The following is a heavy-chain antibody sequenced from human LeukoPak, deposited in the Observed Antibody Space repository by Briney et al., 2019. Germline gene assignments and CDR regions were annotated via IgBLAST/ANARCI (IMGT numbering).Heavy chain of an antibody. J-gene: IGHJ3*02. Sequence: GESLKTSCKGSGYTFRGYWISWVRQMPGKGLEWMGKIDPGDSQTIFSPSFQGHVAISVDKSINTAYLQWDRLKASDSAMYYCAVKGVVVGGLDIWGRGTMVTVSS. CDR1: GYTFRGYW. CDR3: AVKGVVVGGLDI. CDR2: IDPGDSQT. D-gene: IGHD2-15*01. V-gene: IGHV5-10-1*01.